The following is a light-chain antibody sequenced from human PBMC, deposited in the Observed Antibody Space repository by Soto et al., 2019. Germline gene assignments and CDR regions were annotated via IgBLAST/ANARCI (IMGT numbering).Light chain of an antibody. V-gene: IGKV3-20*01. Sequence: IVLTQSPDTLSLSPGQRATLSCRASQSVSRRYLAWYQQKPGQAPILLIYDVSERASDIPDRFSGSGSGTAFTLTINRLVPEDVAVYYCQYQGSFGGGTKVEIE. CDR2: DVS. J-gene: IGKJ4*01. CDR1: QSVSRRY. CDR3: QYQGS.